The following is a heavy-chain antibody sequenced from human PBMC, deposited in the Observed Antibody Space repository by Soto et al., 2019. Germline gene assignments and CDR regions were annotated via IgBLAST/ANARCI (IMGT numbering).Heavy chain of an antibody. J-gene: IGHJ4*02. Sequence: SETLSLTCTVSGGSISSYYWSWIRQPPGKGLEWIGYIYYSGSTNYSPSLKSRVTISADTSKNQFSLKLSSVTAADTAVYYCASGLISGSYFYYFDYWAQGTLVTVSS. CDR2: IYYSGST. V-gene: IGHV4-59*01. CDR3: ASGLISGSYFYYFDY. D-gene: IGHD1-26*01. CDR1: GGSISSYY.